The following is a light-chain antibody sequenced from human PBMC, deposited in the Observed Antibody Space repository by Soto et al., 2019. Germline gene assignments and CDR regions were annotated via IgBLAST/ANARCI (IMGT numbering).Light chain of an antibody. CDR2: AAS. J-gene: IGKJ1*01. CDR3: QQANSFPRT. V-gene: IGKV1D-12*01. Sequence: DIKMTQSPSSVSASVGDRVTITCRASQAISTWLAWYQQKPGKAPKLLIYAASNLQTGVPSRFSGSGSGTDFTRTISSLQPEDFATYYCQQANSFPRTFGQGTKVEIK. CDR1: QAISTW.